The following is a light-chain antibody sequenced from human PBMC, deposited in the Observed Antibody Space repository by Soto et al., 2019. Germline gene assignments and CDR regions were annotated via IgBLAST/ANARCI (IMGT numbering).Light chain of an antibody. CDR3: HQYGSSPGT. CDR1: ENANF. Sequence: DIVLTQSPGTLSLSPGERVTLSCGASENANFLAWYQQKPGQAPRLLIYGASNRATGIPDRFSGSGSGTDFTLTISRLEPEDFAVYYCHQYGSSPGTFGQGTKVDVK. J-gene: IGKJ1*01. V-gene: IGKV3-20*01. CDR2: GAS.